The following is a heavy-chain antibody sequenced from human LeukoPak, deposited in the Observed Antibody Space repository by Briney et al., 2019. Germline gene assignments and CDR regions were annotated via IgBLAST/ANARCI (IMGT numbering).Heavy chain of an antibody. CDR2: NSYSGST. D-gene: IGHD6-19*01. V-gene: IGHV4-59*01. CDR1: GVSISGFY. CDR3: ARTHEYSSGWPFHH. J-gene: IGHJ4*02. Sequence: SETLSLTCTVSGVSISGFYWRCIRQPPGEGLVWIGYNSYSGSTHYNPPLKSRVTLSIDTPKKMFSQKVRSVTAADTAVFFCARTHEYSSGWPFHHGGQGTLVTVSS.